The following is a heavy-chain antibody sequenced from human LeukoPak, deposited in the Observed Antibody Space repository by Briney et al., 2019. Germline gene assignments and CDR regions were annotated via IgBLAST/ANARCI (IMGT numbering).Heavy chain of an antibody. V-gene: IGHV3-48*03. J-gene: IGHJ4*02. CDR1: GFTFSSYE. Sequence: GGSLRLSCAASGFTFSSYEMNWVRQAPGKGLEWVSYISSSGSTIYYADSVKGRFTISRDNAKNSLYLQMNSLRAEDTAVYYCAKAHLYYDILTGYYSHYFDYWGQGTLVTVSS. D-gene: IGHD3-9*01. CDR2: ISSSGSTI. CDR3: AKAHLYYDILTGYYSHYFDY.